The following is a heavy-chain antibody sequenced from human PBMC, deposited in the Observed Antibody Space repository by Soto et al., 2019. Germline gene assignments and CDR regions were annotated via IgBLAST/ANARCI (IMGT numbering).Heavy chain of an antibody. CDR3: AKGVVTAVPALDY. J-gene: IGHJ4*02. CDR2: VSWNSGAK. D-gene: IGHD2-21*02. V-gene: IGHV3-9*01. CDR1: GFSFDDFV. Sequence: EVQLVESGGGLVQPGRSLRLSCVASGFSFDDFVMNWVRQRPGKGLEWVSSVSWNSGAKLYADSVNGRFAISRDSAKKSVYLQMNSLRPDDTAFYYCAKGVVTAVPALDYWGQGTLVTVSS.